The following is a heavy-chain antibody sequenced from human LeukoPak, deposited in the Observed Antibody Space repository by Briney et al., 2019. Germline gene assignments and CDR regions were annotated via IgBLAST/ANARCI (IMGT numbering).Heavy chain of an antibody. V-gene: IGHV1-2*02. Sequence: ASVKVSCKASGYTFTGYYMHWVRQAPGQGLEWMGWINPNSGGTNYAQKFQGRVTMTRDTSISTAYMELSRLRSDDTAVYYCARDPTRSLRTTVELDYWGQGTLVTVSS. J-gene: IGHJ4*02. D-gene: IGHD4-17*01. CDR1: GYTFTGYY. CDR3: ARDPTRSLRTTVELDY. CDR2: INPNSGGT.